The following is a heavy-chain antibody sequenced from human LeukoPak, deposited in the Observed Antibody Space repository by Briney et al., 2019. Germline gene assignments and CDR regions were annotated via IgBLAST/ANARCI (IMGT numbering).Heavy chain of an antibody. J-gene: IGHJ3*02. CDR1: GFTFSDHY. Sequence: GGSLRLSCAASGFTFSDHYMSWIRQAPGKGLGWVSYISSSSSFTNYADSVKGRFTISRDNAKTSLYLQMNSLRAEDTAVYYCARDRYSSSWFDIWGQGTKVTVSS. CDR3: ARDRYSSSWFDI. CDR2: ISSSSSFT. V-gene: IGHV3-11*05. D-gene: IGHD6-13*01.